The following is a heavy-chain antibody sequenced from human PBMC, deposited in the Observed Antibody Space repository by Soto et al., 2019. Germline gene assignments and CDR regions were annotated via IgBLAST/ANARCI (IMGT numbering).Heavy chain of an antibody. CDR1: GGSISSGGYY. CDR2: IYYSGST. J-gene: IGHJ6*02. D-gene: IGHD2-21*01. V-gene: IGHV4-31*03. CDR3: AASCVGCGGFNYYGMDV. Sequence: QVQLQESGPGLVKPSQTLSLTCTVSGGSISSGGYYWSWIRQHPGKGLEWIGYIYYSGSTYYNPSLKSRVNYSVDTSKNQFSLKLSSVTAADTAVYYCAASCVGCGGFNYYGMDVWGQGTTVTVSS.